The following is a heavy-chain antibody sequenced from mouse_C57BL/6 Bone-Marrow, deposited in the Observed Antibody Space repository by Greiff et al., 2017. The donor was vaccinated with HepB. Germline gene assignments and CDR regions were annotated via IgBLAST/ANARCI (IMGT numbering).Heavy chain of an antibody. CDR2: IYPGDGDT. CDR3: ARGVAPRHFDY. D-gene: IGHD1-1*01. V-gene: IGHV1-80*01. J-gene: IGHJ2*01. CDR1: GYAFSSYW. Sequence: VQLQQSGAELVKPGASVKISCKASGYAFSSYWMNWVKQRPGKGLEWIGQIYPGDGDTNYNGKFKGKATLTADKSSSTAYMQLSSLTSEDSAVYFCARGVAPRHFDYWGQGTTLTVSS.